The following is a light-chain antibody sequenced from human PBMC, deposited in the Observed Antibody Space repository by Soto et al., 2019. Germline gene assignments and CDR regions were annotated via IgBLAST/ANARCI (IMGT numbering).Light chain of an antibody. CDR2: GAS. Sequence: EIVLTQSPGTLSLSPGERATLSCRASQSVSSSSYLAWYQQKPGQAPRLLIYGASSRATGIPDRFNGSGSGTDFTLTISRLEPEDFAVYYCQQYGSSPLTFGGGNKVEIK. J-gene: IGKJ4*01. CDR1: QSVSSSSY. V-gene: IGKV3-20*01. CDR3: QQYGSSPLT.